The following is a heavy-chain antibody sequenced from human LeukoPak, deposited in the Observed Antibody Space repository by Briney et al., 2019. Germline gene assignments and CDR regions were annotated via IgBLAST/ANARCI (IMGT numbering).Heavy chain of an antibody. D-gene: IGHD5-12*01. Sequence: GGSLTLSCAASGFTFSSYWMSWVRQAPGKGLEWVANIKQDGSEQYYVDSVKGRFTISRDNAKNSLYLQMNSLRDEDTAVYYCARDILTKQAYSGYDNWGQGTLVTVSS. J-gene: IGHJ4*02. V-gene: IGHV3-7*01. CDR1: GFTFSSYW. CDR2: IKQDGSEQ. CDR3: ARDILTKQAYSGYDN.